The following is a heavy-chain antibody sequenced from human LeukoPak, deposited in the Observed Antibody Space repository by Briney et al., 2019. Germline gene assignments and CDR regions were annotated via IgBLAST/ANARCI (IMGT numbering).Heavy chain of an antibody. Sequence: SETLSLTCAVYGGSFSGYYWSWIRQPPGKGLEWIGEINHSGSTNYNPSLKSRVTISVDTSKNQFSLKLSSVTAADTAVYYCARGRFVTAFSYYCYGMDVWGQGTTVTVSS. CDR1: GGSFSGYY. J-gene: IGHJ6*02. CDR3: ARGRFVTAFSYYCYGMDV. V-gene: IGHV4-34*01. D-gene: IGHD2-21*02. CDR2: INHSGST.